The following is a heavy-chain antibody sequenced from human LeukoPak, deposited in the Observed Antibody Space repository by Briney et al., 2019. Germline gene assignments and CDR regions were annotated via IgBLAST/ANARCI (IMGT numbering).Heavy chain of an antibody. CDR3: ARSIAARRNRSDP. CDR1: GGSFSGYY. J-gene: IGHJ5*02. D-gene: IGHD6-6*01. Sequence: SETLSLTCAVYGGSFSGYYWSWIRQPPGKGLEWIGEINHSGSTNYNPSLKSRVTISVDTSKNQFSLKLSSVTAADTAVYYCARSIAARRNRSDPWGQGTLVTVSS. V-gene: IGHV4-34*01. CDR2: INHSGST.